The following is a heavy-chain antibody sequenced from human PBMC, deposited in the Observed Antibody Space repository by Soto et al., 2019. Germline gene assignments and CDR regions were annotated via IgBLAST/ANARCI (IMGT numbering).Heavy chain of an antibody. CDR3: ARGQFLGDCSGGSCLDAFDI. V-gene: IGHV1-18*01. J-gene: IGHJ3*02. Sequence: GASVKVSCMASGYTFTSYGISWVRQAPGQGLEWMGWISAYNGNTNYAQKLQGRVTMTTDTSTSTAYMELRSLRSDDTAVYYCARGQFLGDCSGGSCLDAFDIWGQGTMVTVSS. CDR2: ISAYNGNT. CDR1: GYTFTSYG. D-gene: IGHD2-15*01.